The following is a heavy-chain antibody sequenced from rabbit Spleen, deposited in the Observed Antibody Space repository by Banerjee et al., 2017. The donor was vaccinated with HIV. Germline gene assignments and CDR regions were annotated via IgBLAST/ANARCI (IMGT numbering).Heavy chain of an antibody. CDR1: GFSFSSNW. Sequence: EESGGDLVKPEGSLTLTCKASGFSFSSNWICWVRQAPGKGLEWIACIDTNDGDTDYANWPKGRFTISKTSSTTVTLQMTSLTAADTATYFCARGGYGGHIYTMGLWGQGTLVTVS. D-gene: IGHD4-2*01. J-gene: IGHJ3*01. CDR3: ARGGYGGHIYTMGL. V-gene: IGHV1S45*01. CDR2: IDTNDGDT.